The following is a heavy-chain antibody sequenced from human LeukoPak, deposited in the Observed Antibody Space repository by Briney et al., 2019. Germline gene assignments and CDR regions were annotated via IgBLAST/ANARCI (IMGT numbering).Heavy chain of an antibody. J-gene: IGHJ5*02. Sequence: SETLSLTCTVSGGSISNYYWSWLRQPPGQGLERIGYIYYSGSTKYNPSLKSRVTISVDTSKNQFSLKLSSVTAADTAVHYCAREGPSSSGSYLNCFDPWGQGTLVTVSS. V-gene: IGHV4-59*01. CDR1: GGSISNYY. D-gene: IGHD1-26*01. CDR2: IYYSGST. CDR3: AREGPSSSGSYLNCFDP.